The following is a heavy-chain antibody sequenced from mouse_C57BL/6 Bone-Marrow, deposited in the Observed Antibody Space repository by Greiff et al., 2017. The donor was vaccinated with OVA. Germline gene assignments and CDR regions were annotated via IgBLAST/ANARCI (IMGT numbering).Heavy chain of an antibody. Sequence: EVKLVESGGGLVKPGGSLKLSCAASGFTFSSYAMSWVRQTPEKRLEWVATISDGGSYTYYPDTVKGRFTISRDNAKNNLYLQMSHLKSEDTAMYYCARDRGGYYHFGWYFDVWGTGTTVTVSS. J-gene: IGHJ1*03. D-gene: IGHD2-3*01. CDR3: ARDRGGYYHFGWYFDV. V-gene: IGHV5-4*01. CDR2: ISDGGSYT. CDR1: GFTFSSYA.